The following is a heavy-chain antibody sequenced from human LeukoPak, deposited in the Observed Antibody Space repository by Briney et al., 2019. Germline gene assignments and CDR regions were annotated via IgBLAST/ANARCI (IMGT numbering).Heavy chain of an antibody. CDR2: FYSGGKT. CDR1: GFTFTNAW. J-gene: IGHJ6*02. V-gene: IGHV3-53*01. CDR3: ARGSYGMDV. Sequence: GGSLRLSCVDSGFTFTNAWMSWVRQAPGKGLEWVSVFYSGGKTYYTDSVKGRFTISRDISKNTLYLQMNSLRAEDTAVYYCARGSYGMDVWGQGTTVTVSS.